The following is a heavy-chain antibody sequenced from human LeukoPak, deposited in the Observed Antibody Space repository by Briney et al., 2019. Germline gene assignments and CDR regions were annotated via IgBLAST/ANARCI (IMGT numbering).Heavy chain of an antibody. CDR1: DDSISSYY. J-gene: IGHJ4*02. D-gene: IGHD5-12*01. CDR3: ARDLRGYSGYDYFDY. Sequence: SETLSLTCTVSDDSISSYYWSWIRQPPGKGLEWIGYISYSGNTNYNPSLKSRVTISVDTSKNQVSLKLSSVTAADTAVYYCARDLRGYSGYDYFDYWGQGTPVTVFS. CDR2: ISYSGNT. V-gene: IGHV4-59*01.